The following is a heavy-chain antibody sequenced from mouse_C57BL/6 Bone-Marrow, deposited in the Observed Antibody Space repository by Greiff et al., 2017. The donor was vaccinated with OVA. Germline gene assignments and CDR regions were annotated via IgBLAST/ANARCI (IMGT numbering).Heavy chain of an antibody. CDR3: TTYYYGSSSDY. V-gene: IGHV14-4*01. Sequence: EVQLQQSGAELVRPGASVKLSCTASGFNIKDDYMHWVKQRPEQGLEWIGWIDSENGDTEYASKFQGKATITADTSSNTAYLQLSSLTSEDTAVYYCTTYYYGSSSDYWGQGTTLTVSS. J-gene: IGHJ2*01. CDR2: IDSENGDT. D-gene: IGHD1-1*01. CDR1: GFNIKDDY.